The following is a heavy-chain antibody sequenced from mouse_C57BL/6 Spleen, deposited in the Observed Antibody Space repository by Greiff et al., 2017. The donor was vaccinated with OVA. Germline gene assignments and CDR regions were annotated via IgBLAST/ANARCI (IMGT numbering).Heavy chain of an antibody. CDR3: ARSPFDY. V-gene: IGHV1-69*01. CDR2: IDPSDSYT. Sequence: QVQLQQPGAELVMPGASVKLSCKASGYTFTSYWMHWVKQRPGQGLEWIGEIDPSDSYTNYNQKFKGKSTLTVDKSSSTAYMQLNSLASEDSAIYYCARSPFDYWGQGTTLTVSS. CDR1: GYTFTSYW. J-gene: IGHJ2*01.